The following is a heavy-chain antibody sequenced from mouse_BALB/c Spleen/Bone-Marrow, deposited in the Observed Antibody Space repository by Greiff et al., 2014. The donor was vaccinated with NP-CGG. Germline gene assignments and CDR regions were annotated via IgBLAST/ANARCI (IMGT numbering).Heavy chain of an antibody. CDR2: IDPANCNT. Sequence: EVQVVESGAELVKPGASVKLSCTASGFNIEDTYMHWVKQRPEQGLEWIGRIDPANCNTKYDPKFQGKATITADTSSNTAYLQLSSLTSEDTAVYYCAAYYYGTYGFAYWGQGTLVTVSA. D-gene: IGHD1-1*01. CDR1: GFNIEDTY. V-gene: IGHV14-3*02. J-gene: IGHJ3*01. CDR3: AAYYYGTYGFAY.